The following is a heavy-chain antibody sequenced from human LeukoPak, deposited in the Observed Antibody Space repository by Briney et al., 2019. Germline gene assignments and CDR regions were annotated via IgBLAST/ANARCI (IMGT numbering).Heavy chain of an antibody. Sequence: GASVKVSCKAPGYTFTSYGFSWVRQAPGQGLEWMGWISAYNGNTNYAQKLQGRVTMTTDTSTSTAYMELRSLRSDGTAVYYCARGQQLIHAFDIWGQGTMVNVSS. D-gene: IGHD6-13*01. J-gene: IGHJ3*02. V-gene: IGHV1-18*01. CDR2: ISAYNGNT. CDR3: ARGQQLIHAFDI. CDR1: GYTFTSYG.